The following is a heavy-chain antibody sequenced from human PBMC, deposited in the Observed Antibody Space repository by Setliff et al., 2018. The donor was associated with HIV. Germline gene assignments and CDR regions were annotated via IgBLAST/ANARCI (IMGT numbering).Heavy chain of an antibody. J-gene: IGHJ4*02. CDR3: AKDTPQGAAIDL. D-gene: IGHD3-16*01. V-gene: IGHV1-18*01. CDR2: ISASNLNI. CDR1: FGTYG. Sequence: SCKASFGTYGINWVRQAPGQGLEWMGWISASNLNINYAQSFRGRVTMTFDTSTSTAYMELRSLRSDDTAMYYCAKDTPQGAAIDLWGQGTLVTV.